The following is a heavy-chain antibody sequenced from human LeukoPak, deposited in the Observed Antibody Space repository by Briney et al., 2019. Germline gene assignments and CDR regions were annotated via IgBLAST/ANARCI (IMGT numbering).Heavy chain of an antibody. CDR1: GGSISSSSYY. J-gene: IGHJ4*02. CDR2: IYTSGST. V-gene: IGHV4-61*05. D-gene: IGHD3-22*01. Sequence: PSETLSLTCTVSGGSISSSSYYWGWIRQPPGKGLEWIGRIYTSGSTNYNPSLKSRVTMSVDTSKNQFSLKLSSVTAADTAVYYRARLDYYDSSGQVIDYWGQGTLVTASS. CDR3: ARLDYYDSSGQVIDY.